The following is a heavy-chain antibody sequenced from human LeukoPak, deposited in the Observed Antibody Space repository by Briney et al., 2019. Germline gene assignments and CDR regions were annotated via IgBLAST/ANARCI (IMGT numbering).Heavy chain of an antibody. Sequence: SETLSLTCAVYGVSFSGYYWSWLRQPPGKGLEWIGEINHSGSTNYNPSLKSRVTISVDTSKNQFSLKLSSVTAADTAVYYCARAAVVTPIDYWGQGTLVTVSS. D-gene: IGHD4-23*01. CDR2: INHSGST. CDR3: ARAAVVTPIDY. CDR1: GVSFSGYY. J-gene: IGHJ4*02. V-gene: IGHV4-34*01.